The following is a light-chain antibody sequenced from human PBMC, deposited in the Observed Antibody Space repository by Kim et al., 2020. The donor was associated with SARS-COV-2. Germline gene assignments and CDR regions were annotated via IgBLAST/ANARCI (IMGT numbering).Light chain of an antibody. J-gene: IGLJ3*02. Sequence: GQSITISCTGTSCDVGSYNLVSWYQQHPGNAPKLVIYEGTKRPAGVSNRFSGSKSGNTASLTISGLQAEDEADYYCCSYAGSSTWVFGGGTKLTVL. CDR2: EGT. CDR3: CSYAGSSTWV. CDR1: SCDVGSYNL. V-gene: IGLV2-23*01.